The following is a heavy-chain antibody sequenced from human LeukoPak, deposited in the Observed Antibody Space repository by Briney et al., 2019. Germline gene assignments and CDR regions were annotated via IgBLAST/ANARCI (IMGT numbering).Heavy chain of an antibody. Sequence: SETLSLTCAVYGGASSGYYWSRIRQRPGKGLEWMGEINHSGSTNYNTSLKSRVTISVDTSKNEFSLKLSSVTAEDTAVYYCAKGRRLRVINWFDPWGQGTLVTVSS. CDR1: GGASSGYY. D-gene: IGHD2-21*01. J-gene: IGHJ5*02. CDR2: INHSGST. V-gene: IGHV4-34*01. CDR3: AKGRRLRVINWFDP.